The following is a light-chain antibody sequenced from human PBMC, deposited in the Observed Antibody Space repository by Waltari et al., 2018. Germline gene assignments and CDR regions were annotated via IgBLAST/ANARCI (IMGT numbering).Light chain of an antibody. CDR3: KKYNTYPWT. CDR2: KAS. J-gene: IGKJ1*01. V-gene: IGKV1-5*03. Sequence: DIQMTQSPSTLSASVGDRGTITCRASQSISGWLAWYQQRPGKAPKLLIYKASTLESGVPSRFSGSGSETEFTLTISSLQPDDFATYYCKKYNTYPWTFGQGTKVEIK. CDR1: QSISGW.